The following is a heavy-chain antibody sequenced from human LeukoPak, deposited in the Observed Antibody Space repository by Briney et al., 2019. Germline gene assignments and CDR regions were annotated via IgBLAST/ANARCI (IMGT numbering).Heavy chain of an antibody. V-gene: IGHV3-30*14. J-gene: IGHJ4*02. CDR2: ISYDGSNK. Sequence: PGGSLRLSCAASGFTFSSYAMHWVRQAPGKGLEWVAVISYDGSNKYYADSVKGRFTISRDNSKNTLYLQMNSLRAEDTAVYYCARGYSSIDYWGQGTLVTVSS. CDR1: GFTFSSYA. D-gene: IGHD2-21*01. CDR3: ARGYSSIDY.